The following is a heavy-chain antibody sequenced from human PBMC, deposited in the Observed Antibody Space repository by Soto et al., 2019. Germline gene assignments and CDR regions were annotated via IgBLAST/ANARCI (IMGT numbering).Heavy chain of an antibody. CDR3: ARGGVVTPTTYYYYYGMDV. D-gene: IGHD3-3*01. CDR1: GGSISSRGYY. J-gene: IGHJ6*02. Sequence: NPSETLSLTCTVSGGSISSRGYYWGWIRQPPGKGLEWIGTTYYSGSTYYNPSLKSRVTISVDTSKNQFPLKLSSVTAADTAVYYCARGGVVTPTTYYYYYGMDVWGQGTTVTVSS. V-gene: IGHV4-39*06. CDR2: TYYSGST.